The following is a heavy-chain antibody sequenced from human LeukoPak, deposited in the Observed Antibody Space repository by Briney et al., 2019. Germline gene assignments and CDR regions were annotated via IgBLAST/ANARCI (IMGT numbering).Heavy chain of an antibody. CDR1: GYIFANYG. CDR3: ARARATGDCSSSSCWEMGWFDP. Sequence: ASLKVSCKASGYIFANYGITWVRQAPGQGLEWMGWITPYNGDTYYAQRLQGRVTMTTDTSTSTAYMEVRSLRSDDTAVYYCARARATGDCSSSSCWEMGWFDPWGQGTLVTVSS. D-gene: IGHD2-2*01. CDR2: ITPYNGDT. J-gene: IGHJ5*02. V-gene: IGHV1-18*01.